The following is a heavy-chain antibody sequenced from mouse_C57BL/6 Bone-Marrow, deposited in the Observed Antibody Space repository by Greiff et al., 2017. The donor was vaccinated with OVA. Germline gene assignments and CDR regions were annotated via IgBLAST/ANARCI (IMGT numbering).Heavy chain of an antibody. CDR1: GFTFSSYA. CDR3: ARAPWDYFDY. V-gene: IGHV5-4*03. J-gene: IGHJ2*01. D-gene: IGHD4-1*01. Sequence: EVKLEESGGGLVKPGGSLKLSCAASGFTFSSYAMSWVRQTPEKRLEWVATISDGGSYTYYPDNVKGRFTISRDNAKNNRYLQMSHLKSEDTAMYYCARAPWDYFDYWGQGTTLTVSS. CDR2: ISDGGSYT.